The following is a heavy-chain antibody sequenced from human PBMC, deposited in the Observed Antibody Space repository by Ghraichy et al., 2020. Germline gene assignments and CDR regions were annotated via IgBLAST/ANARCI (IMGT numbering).Heavy chain of an antibody. V-gene: IGHV3-23*01. D-gene: IGHD2-15*01. J-gene: IGHJ4*02. CDR1: GFTFSNYA. CDR2: IPGSGGST. Sequence: GGSLRLSCAASGFTFSNYAMSWVRQTPGKGLEWVSAIPGSGGSTYYADSVKGRFTISRDNSKNTLYLQMNSLRAEDTALYYCAKDVARERCGGGTCYRFDYWGQGTLVTVSS. CDR3: AKDVARERCGGGTCYRFDY.